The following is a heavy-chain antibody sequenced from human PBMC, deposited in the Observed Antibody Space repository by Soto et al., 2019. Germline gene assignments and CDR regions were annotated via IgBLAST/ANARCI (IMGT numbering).Heavy chain of an antibody. CDR1: AGSITTSY. CDR3: ASSGIVGREVNTLFDP. CDR2: ISYRGST. V-gene: IGHV4-59*01. D-gene: IGHD3-22*01. J-gene: IGHJ5*02. Sequence: SETLSLTCTVSAGSITTSYWSWIRQPLGKALEWIGYISYRGSTNYNPSLKSRLTISIDTSKSQISLKLTSMTTADTAVYYCASSGIVGREVNTLFDPWGQGTLVTVSS.